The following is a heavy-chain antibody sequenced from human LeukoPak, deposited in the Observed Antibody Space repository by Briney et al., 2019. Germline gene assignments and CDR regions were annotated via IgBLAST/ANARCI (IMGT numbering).Heavy chain of an antibody. V-gene: IGHV4-61*02. CDR3: ARGGGYDAFDI. D-gene: IGHD2-15*01. CDR1: GGSISSGSYF. J-gene: IGHJ3*02. CDR2: IHTSGTT. Sequence: PSETLSLTCSVSGGSISSGSYFWSCIRQPAGKGLEWIGRIHTSGTTNYNPSLKSRVTISLDRSKNQFSLNLSPVTASGTAVYYCARGGGYDAFDIWGQGTMVTVSS.